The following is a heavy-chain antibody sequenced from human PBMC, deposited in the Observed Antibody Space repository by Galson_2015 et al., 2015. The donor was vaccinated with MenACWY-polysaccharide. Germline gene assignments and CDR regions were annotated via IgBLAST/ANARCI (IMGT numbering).Heavy chain of an antibody. V-gene: IGHV3-74*01. D-gene: IGHD5-12*01. Sequence: SLRLSCAASGFTFSTYWMHWVRQAPGKGLVWVSRIKSDGSSTSYADSVKGRFTISRDNARNTLYLQMNSLRAEDTAVYYRARGYNGYDWGQGALVTVSS. CDR3: ARGYNGYD. J-gene: IGHJ4*02. CDR1: GFTFSTYW. CDR2: IKSDGSST.